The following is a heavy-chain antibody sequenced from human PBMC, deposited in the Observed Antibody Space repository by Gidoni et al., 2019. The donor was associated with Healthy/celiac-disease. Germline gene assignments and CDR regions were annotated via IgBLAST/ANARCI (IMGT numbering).Heavy chain of an antibody. V-gene: IGHV3-20*04. CDR2: INGNGGST. D-gene: IGHD6-19*01. CDR1: GFTFDDFV. CDR3: ARGGMAELFDY. J-gene: IGHJ4*02. Sequence: EVQLVEASGGVVRPGGSLRLPCAVSGFTFDDFVMSWVRQAPGKGLEWVSGINGNGGSTGYADSVKGRFIISRDNAKNSLYLQMNSLRVEDTALYYCARGGMAELFDYWGQGTLVTVSS.